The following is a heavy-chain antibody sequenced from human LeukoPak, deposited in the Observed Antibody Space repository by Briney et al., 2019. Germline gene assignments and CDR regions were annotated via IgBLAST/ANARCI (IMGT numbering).Heavy chain of an antibody. CDR2: IHPDGSQK. CDR1: GFTFSTYW. V-gene: IGHV3-7*01. CDR3: ATDRGYSSFDY. D-gene: IGHD3-22*01. J-gene: IGHJ4*02. Sequence: GGSLRLSCEGSGFTFSTYWMDWVRQSPGKRLEWVASIHPDGSQKDYGESVKGRFSISRDNAKKPLYLQMNSLRAEDTATYYCATDRGYSSFDYWGQGTLVTVSS.